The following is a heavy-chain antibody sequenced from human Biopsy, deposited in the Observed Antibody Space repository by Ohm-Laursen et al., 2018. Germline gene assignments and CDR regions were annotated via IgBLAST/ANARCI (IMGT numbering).Heavy chain of an antibody. CDR1: GGSISSGGSY. V-gene: IGHV4-31*01. D-gene: IGHD3-16*02. J-gene: IGHJ4*02. CDR3: TRVRTFGGVIGGYYFDS. Sequence: SETLSLTCIVSGGSISSGGSYWSWIRQRPGKGLEWIGYIFNSANTYYNPSLMSLVSISADTSKNQVSLRLNSVTASDTAVYYCTRVRTFGGVIGGYYFDSWGQGILVTVSS. CDR2: IFNSANT.